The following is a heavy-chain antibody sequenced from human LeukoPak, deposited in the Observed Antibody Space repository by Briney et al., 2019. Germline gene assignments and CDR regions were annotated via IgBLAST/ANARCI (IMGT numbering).Heavy chain of an antibody. CDR2: ISAYNGNT. V-gene: IGHV1-18*01. Sequence: ASVKVSCKASGYTFTSYGISWVRQAPGQGLEWMGWISAYNGNTNYAQRLQGRVTLTTDTSTTTAYMELRSLRSDDTAVYYCARHYYGSGTYHHFDYWGQGTLVTVSS. CDR3: ARHYYGSGTYHHFDY. CDR1: GYTFTSYG. D-gene: IGHD3-10*01. J-gene: IGHJ4*02.